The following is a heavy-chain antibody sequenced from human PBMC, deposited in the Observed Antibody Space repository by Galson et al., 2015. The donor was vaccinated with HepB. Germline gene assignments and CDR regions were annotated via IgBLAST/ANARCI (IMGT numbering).Heavy chain of an antibody. V-gene: IGHV3-21*01. Sequence: SLRLYCADSGFTFSSYTMNWVRQAHGEGLEWVSSISSSGSYIYYADSVKGRFTISRDNANNSLYLQMNTLRAEDTAVYYCARRSGYDYDYWGQGTLVTVSS. CDR2: ISSSGSYI. CDR3: ARRSGYDYDY. D-gene: IGHD5-12*01. CDR1: GFTFSSYT. J-gene: IGHJ4*02.